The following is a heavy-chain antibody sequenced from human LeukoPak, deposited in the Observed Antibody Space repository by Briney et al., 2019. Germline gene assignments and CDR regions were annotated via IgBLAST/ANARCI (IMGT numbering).Heavy chain of an antibody. CDR3: ARDLGLRGST. V-gene: IGHV3-74*01. CDR2: MYGDMRDI. Sequence: GGSLRLSCEASGLTFSNSWMHWVRQIPGKGLVWVSRMYGDMRDISYADSVKGRFTISGDNAKNTVYLQMNSLRGEDTAVYYCARDLGLRGSTWGQGTLVTVSS. J-gene: IGHJ5*02. D-gene: IGHD5-12*01. CDR1: GLTFSNSW.